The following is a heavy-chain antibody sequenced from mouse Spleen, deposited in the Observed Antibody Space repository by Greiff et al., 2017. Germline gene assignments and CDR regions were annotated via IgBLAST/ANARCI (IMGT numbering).Heavy chain of an antibody. CDR2: IWSGGST. V-gene: IGHV2-2*01. CDR3: ARKDYGNLYYAMDY. J-gene: IGHJ4*01. CDR1: GFSLTSYG. Sequence: QVQLQQSGPGLVQPSQSLSITCTVSGFSLTSYGVHWVRQSPGKGLEWLGVIWSGGSTDYNAAFISRLSISKDNSKSQVFFKMNSLQADDTAIYYCARKDYGNLYYAMDYWGQGTSVTVSS. D-gene: IGHD2-1*01.